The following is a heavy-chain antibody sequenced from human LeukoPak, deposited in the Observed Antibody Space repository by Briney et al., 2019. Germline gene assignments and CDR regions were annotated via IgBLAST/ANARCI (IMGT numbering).Heavy chain of an antibody. CDR3: ARQNSGWEKGTIDY. D-gene: IGHD6-19*01. V-gene: IGHV5-51*01. CDR2: IYPCDSDI. J-gene: IGHJ4*02. CDR1: GYRFTNYW. Sequence: KPGESLKISCKGSGYRFTNYWIGWVRQMPGKGLEWMGIIYPCDSDIRYSPSFQGQVAISADKSISTAYLQWSSLKASDTAMYYCARQNSGWEKGTIDYWGQGTLVTVSS.